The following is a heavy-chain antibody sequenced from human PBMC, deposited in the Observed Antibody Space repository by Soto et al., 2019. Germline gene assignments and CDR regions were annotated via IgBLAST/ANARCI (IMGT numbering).Heavy chain of an antibody. V-gene: IGHV4-30-2*05. CDR2: IYHSGST. J-gene: IGHJ4*02. CDR3: ARTRDGYNPGPVGY. CDR1: GGSISSGGYS. Sequence: PSETLSLTCAVSGGSISSGGYSWSWIRQPPGKGLEWIGYIYHSGSTYYNPSLKSRVTISVDTSKNQFSLKLSSVTAADTAVYYCARTRDGYNPGPVGYWGQGTLVTVSS. D-gene: IGHD5-12*01.